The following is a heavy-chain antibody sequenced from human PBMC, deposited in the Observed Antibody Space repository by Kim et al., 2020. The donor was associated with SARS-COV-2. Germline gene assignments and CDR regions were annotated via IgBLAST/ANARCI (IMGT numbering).Heavy chain of an antibody. J-gene: IGHJ6*03. CDR2: IKVDSSEE. V-gene: IGHV3-7*04. D-gene: IGHD3-16*01. CDR1: GFTFSSYW. Sequence: GGSLRLSCEASGFTFSSYWMSWVRQAPGKGLEWVANIKVDSSEEFYVDSVRGRFIISRDNAKNSLFLQMTSLRADDTAVYYCARAHGVYTRYYYTDLWGNGTAVSVSS. CDR3: ARAHGVYTRYYYTDL.